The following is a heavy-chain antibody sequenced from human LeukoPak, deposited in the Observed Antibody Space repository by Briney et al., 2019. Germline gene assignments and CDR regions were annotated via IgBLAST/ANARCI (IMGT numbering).Heavy chain of an antibody. Sequence: SETLSLTCTVSGGSISSSSYYWGWIRQPPGKGLEWIGSIYYSGSTYYNPSLKSRVTISVDTSKNQFSLKLSSVTAADTAVYYCARRERLVKTYYFDYWGQGTLVTVSS. CDR3: ARRERLVKTYYFDY. V-gene: IGHV4-39*01. J-gene: IGHJ4*02. CDR1: GGSISSSSYY. D-gene: IGHD3-9*01. CDR2: IYYSGST.